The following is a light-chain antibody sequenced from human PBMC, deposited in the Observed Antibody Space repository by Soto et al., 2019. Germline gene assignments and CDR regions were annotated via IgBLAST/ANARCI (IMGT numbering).Light chain of an antibody. Sequence: QSALTQPPSVSAAPGQKVTICCSGSSXNIGGNSVSWYQQLPGTAPKLLIYDDNKRPSGIPDRFSGSKSGTSATLGITGFQTGDEADYYCGSWDSSLSAYVFGTGTKVTVL. J-gene: IGLJ1*01. CDR2: DDN. V-gene: IGLV1-51*01. CDR3: GSWDSSLSAYV. CDR1: SXNIGGNS.